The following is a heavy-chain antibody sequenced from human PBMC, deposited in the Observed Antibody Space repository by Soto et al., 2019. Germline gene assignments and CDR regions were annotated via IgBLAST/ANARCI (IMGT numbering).Heavy chain of an antibody. D-gene: IGHD6-19*01. CDR1: GFTFGDYA. CDR3: ARVGYSSGWLPDY. J-gene: IGHJ4*02. Sequence: PGGSLRLSCTASGFTFGDYAMSWFRQAPGKGLEWVGFIRSKAYGGTTEYAASVKGRFTISRDDSKSIAYLQMNSLRAEDTAVYYCARVGYSSGWLPDYWGQGTLVTVSS. CDR2: IRSKAYGGTT. V-gene: IGHV3-49*03.